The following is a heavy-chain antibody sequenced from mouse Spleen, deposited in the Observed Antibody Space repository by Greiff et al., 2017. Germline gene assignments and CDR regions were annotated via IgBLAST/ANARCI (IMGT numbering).Heavy chain of an antibody. CDR2: INPSSGYT. V-gene: IGHV1-7*01. Sequence: QVQLQQSGAELAKPGASVKLSCKASGYTFTSYWMHWVKQRPGQGLEWIGYINPSSGYTKYNQKFKDKATLTADKSSSAAYMQLSSLTYEDCAVYYCAREGYGYGSWFAYWGQGTLVTVSA. D-gene: IGHD2-2*01. J-gene: IGHJ3*01. CDR1: GYTFTSYW. CDR3: AREGYGYGSWFAY.